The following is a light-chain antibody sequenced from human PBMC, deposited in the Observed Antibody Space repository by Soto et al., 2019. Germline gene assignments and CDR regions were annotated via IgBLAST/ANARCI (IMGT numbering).Light chain of an antibody. J-gene: IGLJ1*01. Sequence: QSVLTQPASVSGPPGQSITISCTGTSSDVGGYNYVSWYQQHPGKAPKLIIYDVSNRPSGISNRFSGSKSGNTASLTISGLQAEDEADYYCSSYTGSSTYVFGTGTKVTVL. CDR3: SSYTGSSTYV. CDR2: DVS. V-gene: IGLV2-14*01. CDR1: SSDVGGYNY.